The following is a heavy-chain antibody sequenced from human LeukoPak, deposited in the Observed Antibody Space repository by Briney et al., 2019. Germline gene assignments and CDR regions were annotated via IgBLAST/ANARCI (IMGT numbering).Heavy chain of an antibody. CDR2: ISGSGGST. CDR3: AKGQTLAVAGMIY. CDR1: GFTFSSYA. Sequence: AGASLRLSCAASGFTFSSYAMSWVRQAPGKGLEWVSAISGSGGSTYYADSVKGRFTISRDNSKNTLDLQMNSLRAEDTAVYYCAKGQTLAVAGMIYWGQGTLVTVSS. J-gene: IGHJ4*02. D-gene: IGHD6-19*01. V-gene: IGHV3-23*01.